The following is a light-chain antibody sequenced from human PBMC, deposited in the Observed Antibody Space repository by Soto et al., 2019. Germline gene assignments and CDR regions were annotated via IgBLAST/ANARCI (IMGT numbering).Light chain of an antibody. CDR2: LNSDGSH. CDR3: QTWGSGIVV. V-gene: IGLV4-69*01. J-gene: IGLJ2*01. CDR1: SGHSNYA. Sequence: QLVLTQSPSASASLGASVKLTCTLSSGHSNYAIAWHQQQSEKGPRYLMKLNSDGSHSKGDGIPDRFSGSSSGAERYLTISRLRSEDEADYFGQTWGSGIVVFGGGTQLTVL.